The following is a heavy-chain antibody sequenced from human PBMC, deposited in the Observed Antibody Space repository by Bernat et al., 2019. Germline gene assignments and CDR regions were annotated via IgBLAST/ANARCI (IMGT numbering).Heavy chain of an antibody. CDR3: ARAPGRSGDY. V-gene: IGHV3-21*01. CDR2: ISSSSSYI. CDR1: GFTFSSYS. Sequence: EVQLVESGGGLVKPGGSLRLSCAASGFTFSSYSMNWVRQAPGKGLEWVSSISSSSSYIYYADSVKGRFTSTRDNAKNSLYLQMNSLRAEDTAVYYCARAPGRSGDYWGQGTLVTVSS. D-gene: IGHD6-25*01. J-gene: IGHJ4*02.